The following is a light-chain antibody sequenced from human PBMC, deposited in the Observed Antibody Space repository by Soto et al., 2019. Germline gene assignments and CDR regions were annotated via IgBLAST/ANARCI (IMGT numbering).Light chain of an antibody. J-gene: IGKJ2*01. V-gene: IGKV3-11*01. CDR1: QSVSSY. CDR3: RQRSNWPPYT. Sequence: EIVLTQSPATLSLSPGERATLSCRASQSVSSYLAWYQQKPGQAPRLLIYDASNRATGIPARFSGSGSGTDFTLTISSLEPEDFAVYYCRQRSNWPPYTFGQENKLEIK. CDR2: DAS.